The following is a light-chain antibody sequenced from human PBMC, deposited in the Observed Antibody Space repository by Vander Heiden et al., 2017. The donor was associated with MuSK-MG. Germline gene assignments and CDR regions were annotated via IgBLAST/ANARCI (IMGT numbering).Light chain of an antibody. V-gene: IGKV4-1*01. CDR3: HQYRT. Sequence: IVITQSPEFLAVSLGATATINCKSSQPGVNSSNKKTYLARDQQKPGQPPKLLIYWAATREPGVSDRFSCRGSGTDFIRTISTLEVEDVACYHCHQYRTFGQGTKVEIK. CDR1: QPGVNSSNKKTY. J-gene: IGKJ1*01. CDR2: WAA.